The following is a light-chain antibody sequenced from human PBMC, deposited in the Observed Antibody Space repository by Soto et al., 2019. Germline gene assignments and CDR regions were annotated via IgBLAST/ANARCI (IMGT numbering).Light chain of an antibody. Sequence: DIPMTQSPSTLSASIGDGVTITCPASQNIIYFVAWYQQKPGMAPKLLIYDASTLKSGIPSRFSGSGSGTHFTLTIDSLQPDDFATYYCQHYSNYPVTFGGGTKVEIK. V-gene: IGKV1-5*01. J-gene: IGKJ4*01. CDR2: DAS. CDR1: QNIIYF. CDR3: QHYSNYPVT.